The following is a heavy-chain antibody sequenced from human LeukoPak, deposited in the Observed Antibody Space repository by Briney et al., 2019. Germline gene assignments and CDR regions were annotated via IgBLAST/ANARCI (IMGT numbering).Heavy chain of an antibody. CDR1: GGSISSYH. CDR2: FYHTGNT. Sequence: SETLSLTCTVSGGSISSYHWGWIRQPPGKGLEWIGSFYHTGNTYYNSSLKSRVAISVDTSKNQFSLNLSSVTAADTAIYYCARLAYGSTYWGQGTLVTVSS. J-gene: IGHJ4*02. V-gene: IGHV4-38-2*02. CDR3: ARLAYGSTY. D-gene: IGHD3-10*01.